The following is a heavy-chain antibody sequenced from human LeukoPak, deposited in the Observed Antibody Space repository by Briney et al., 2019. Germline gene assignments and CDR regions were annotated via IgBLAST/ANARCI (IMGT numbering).Heavy chain of an antibody. J-gene: IGHJ5*02. Sequence: GGSLRLSCAASGFTFSNYIMNWVRQAPGKGLEWVSSISSSSTYIYYADSVKGRFTISRDNAKNSLYLQMNSLRAEDTAVYYCARDYGDYGGNWFDPWGQGTLVTVSS. CDR1: GFTFSNYI. CDR3: ARDYGDYGGNWFDP. D-gene: IGHD4-17*01. CDR2: ISSSSTYI. V-gene: IGHV3-21*01.